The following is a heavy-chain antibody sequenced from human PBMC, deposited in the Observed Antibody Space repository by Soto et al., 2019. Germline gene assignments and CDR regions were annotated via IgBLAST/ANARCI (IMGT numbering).Heavy chain of an antibody. J-gene: IGHJ6*02. Sequence: QVQLVQSGAEEKKPGASVKVSCKASGYTFTSYAMHWVRQAPGQRLEWMGWINAGNGNTKYSQKFQGRVTITRDTSASTADMELSSLRSEDTAVYYCARLDYYDSRATDGMDVWGQGTTVTVSS. CDR1: GYTFTSYA. D-gene: IGHD3-22*01. CDR3: ARLDYYDSRATDGMDV. CDR2: INAGNGNT. V-gene: IGHV1-3*05.